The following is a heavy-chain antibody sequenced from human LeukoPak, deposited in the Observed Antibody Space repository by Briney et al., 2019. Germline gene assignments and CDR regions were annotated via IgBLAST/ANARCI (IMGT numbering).Heavy chain of an antibody. CDR1: GCTFSNYA. CDR2: ISGSGDNT. D-gene: IGHD2-8*01. CDR3: AKDRSCTNDICHGDFDY. J-gene: IGHJ4*02. V-gene: IGHV3-23*01. Sequence: PGGSLRLSCAGSGCTFSNYAMSWVRQAPGKGLEWVSSISGSGDNTYNAASVKGRFTISRDNTKNTLYLQMNSLRAEDTAVYYCAKDRSCTNDICHGDFDYWGQGTLVTVSS.